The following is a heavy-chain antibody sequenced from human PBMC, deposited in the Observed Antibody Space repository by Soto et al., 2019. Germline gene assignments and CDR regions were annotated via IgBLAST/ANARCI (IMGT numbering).Heavy chain of an antibody. Sequence: DVQLLESGGGLVQPGGSLRLSCAASGFTFRSYAMSWVRQAPGKGLEWVSGISGSGISTHYADSVKGRLTVSRDNSKNTLYLQMNSLRAEDTAVYNLAKEPVGPVWYFDLWGRGTLVTVSS. CDR1: GFTFRSYA. CDR3: AKEPVGPVWYFDL. CDR2: ISGSGIST. J-gene: IGHJ2*01. V-gene: IGHV3-23*01.